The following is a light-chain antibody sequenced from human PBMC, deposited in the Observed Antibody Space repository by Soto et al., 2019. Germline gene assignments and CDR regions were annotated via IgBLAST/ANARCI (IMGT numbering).Light chain of an antibody. J-gene: IGLJ2*01. CDR1: SSDVGSYNY. CDR2: DVS. V-gene: IGLV2-14*01. Sequence: QSVLTQPASVSGSPGQSITISCTGTSSDVGSYNYVSWYQQHPGKAPKLMIYDVSNRPSGVSDRFSGSKSGNTASLTISGFQAEDEADYYCSSYISSSTSVVFGGGTKLTVL. CDR3: SSYISSSTSVV.